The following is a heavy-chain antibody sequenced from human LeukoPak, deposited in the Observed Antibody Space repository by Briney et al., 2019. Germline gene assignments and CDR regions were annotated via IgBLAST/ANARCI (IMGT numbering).Heavy chain of an antibody. CDR3: AKDRGRYCSGGSCVY. D-gene: IGHD2-15*01. CDR2: ISGRGGST. J-gene: IGHJ4*02. Sequence: GGSLRLSCAASGFTCRSFAMSWVREAPGKGLECVSAISGRGGSTYYGDSVKGRFTISRDNSNTTLNLQINSLRAEDTAVSYCAKDRGRYCSGGSCVYWGQGTLVTVSS. CDR1: GFTCRSFA. V-gene: IGHV3-23*01.